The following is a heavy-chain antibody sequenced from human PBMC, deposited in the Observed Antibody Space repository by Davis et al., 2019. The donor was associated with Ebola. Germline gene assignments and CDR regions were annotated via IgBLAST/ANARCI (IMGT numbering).Heavy chain of an antibody. CDR3: ARVTSGGY. CDR2: LYSGGKT. CDR1: GFTFNSFA. J-gene: IGHJ4*02. V-gene: IGHV3-66*02. Sequence: GGSLRLSCAASGFTFNSFAMSWLRQAPGKGLEWVSVLYSGGKTSYADSVKGRFTISRHNSKNTLYLQMNSLRAEDTAVYYCARVTSGGYWGQGTLVTVSS. D-gene: IGHD1-26*01.